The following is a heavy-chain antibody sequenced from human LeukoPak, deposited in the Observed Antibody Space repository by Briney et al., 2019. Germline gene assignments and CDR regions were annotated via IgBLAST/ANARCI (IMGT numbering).Heavy chain of an antibody. CDR3: ARVSESEWNFDL. Sequence: GGSLRLSCAASGFTFSTYAMSWVRQAPGKGLEWVSAISGSAGSTNYADSVKGRFTLSRDNAKNSLYLQMNSLRAEDTAVYYCARVSESEWNFDLWGRGTLVTVSS. V-gene: IGHV3-23*01. D-gene: IGHD1-14*01. CDR1: GFTFSTYA. CDR2: ISGSAGST. J-gene: IGHJ2*01.